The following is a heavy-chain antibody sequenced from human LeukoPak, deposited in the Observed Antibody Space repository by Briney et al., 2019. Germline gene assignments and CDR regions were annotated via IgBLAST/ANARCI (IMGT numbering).Heavy chain of an antibody. CDR1: GGSFRGYY. CDR2: INHSGST. J-gene: IGHJ6*03. CDR3: ARRTARDYYYMDV. V-gene: IGHV4-34*01. Sequence: SETLSLTCAVYGGSFRGYYWSWIRQPPGKGLEWIGEINHSGSTNYNPSLKSRVTISVDTSKNQFSLKLSSVTAADTAVYYCARRTARDYYYMDVWGKGTTVTVSS. D-gene: IGHD2-21*02.